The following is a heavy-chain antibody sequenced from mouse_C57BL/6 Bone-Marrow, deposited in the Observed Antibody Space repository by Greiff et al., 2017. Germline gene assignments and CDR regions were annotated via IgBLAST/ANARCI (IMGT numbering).Heavy chain of an antibody. CDR3: ARPMDY. J-gene: IGHJ4*01. CDR2: ISNLAYSI. V-gene: IGHV5-15*01. Sequence: EVKLMESGGGLVQPGGSLKLSCAASGFTFSDYGMAWVRQAPRKGPEWVAFISNLAYSIYYADTVTGRFTIAREKAKNTLYLEMSSLRSEDTAMFYCARPMDYWGQGTSVTVSS. CDR1: GFTFSDYG.